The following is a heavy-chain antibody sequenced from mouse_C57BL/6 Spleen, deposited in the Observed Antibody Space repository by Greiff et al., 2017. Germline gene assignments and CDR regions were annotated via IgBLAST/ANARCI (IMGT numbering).Heavy chain of an antibody. V-gene: IGHV3-6*01. CDR3: ARDTTVPLYFDY. CDR2: ISYDGSN. Sequence: VQLQQSGPGLVKPSQSLSLTCSVTGYSITSGYYWNWIRQFPGNKLEWMGYISYDGSNNYNPSLKNRISITRDTSKNQFFLKLNSVTTEDTATYYCARDTTVPLYFDYWGQGTTLTVSS. CDR1: GYSITSGYY. J-gene: IGHJ2*01. D-gene: IGHD1-1*01.